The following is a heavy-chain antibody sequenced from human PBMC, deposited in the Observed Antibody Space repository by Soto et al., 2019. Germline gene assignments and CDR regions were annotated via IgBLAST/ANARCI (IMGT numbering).Heavy chain of an antibody. Sequence: ELQLVASGGGLVQPGGSLRLPCAASGSTVSNNTLRWVRQAPGKGLEWVSLIFRMGDTRYADSVKGRFTISRDSSSNTLYLQMTSLRVDDTAVYYCARDGTYNWVGGQGIHVTVSS. CDR3: ARDGTYNWV. CDR1: GSTVSNNT. V-gene: IGHV3-66*01. CDR2: IFRMGDT. D-gene: IGHD1-1*01. J-gene: IGHJ4*02.